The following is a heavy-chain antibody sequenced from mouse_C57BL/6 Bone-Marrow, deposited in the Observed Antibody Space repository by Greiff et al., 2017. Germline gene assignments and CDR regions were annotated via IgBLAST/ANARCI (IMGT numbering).Heavy chain of an antibody. J-gene: IGHJ2*01. D-gene: IGHD1-1*01. Sequence: EVQLVESGGGLVKPGGSLKLSCAASGFTFSSYAMSWVRQTPEKRLEWVATISDGGSYTYYPDNVKGRFTISRDNAKNNLYLQMSHLKSEDTAMYYCARDPVVNYFDYWGQGTTLTVSS. CDR2: ISDGGSYT. CDR3: ARDPVVNYFDY. V-gene: IGHV5-4*01. CDR1: GFTFSSYA.